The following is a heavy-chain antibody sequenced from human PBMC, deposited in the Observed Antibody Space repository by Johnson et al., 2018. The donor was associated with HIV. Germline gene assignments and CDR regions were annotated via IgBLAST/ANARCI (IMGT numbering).Heavy chain of an antibody. CDR2: ISSNGGST. CDR1: GFTFSSYA. V-gene: IGHV3-64*01. Sequence: VQLVESGGGLVQPGGSLRLSCAASGFTFSSYAMHWVRQAPGKGLEYVSAISSNGGSTYYANFVKGRFTISRDNSKNTLYLQKGSWRDEDMVVDYCARDTDDDSGDYGTACDIWGQGTKVTVSS. J-gene: IGHJ3*02. CDR3: ARDTDDDSGDYGTACDI. D-gene: IGHD4-17*01.